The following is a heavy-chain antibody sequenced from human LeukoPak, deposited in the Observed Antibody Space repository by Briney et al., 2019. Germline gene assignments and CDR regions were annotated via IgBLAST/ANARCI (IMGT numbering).Heavy chain of an antibody. CDR1: GFTFDDYA. Sequence: GGSLRLSCAASGFTFDDYAMHWVRQAPGKGLEWVSGISWNSGTIGYADSVKGRFTISGDNAKNSLYLQMNSLRAEDTALYYCAKDVFTMVRGVLEYWGQGTLVTVSS. CDR3: AKDVFTMVRGVLEY. CDR2: ISWNSGTI. V-gene: IGHV3-9*01. D-gene: IGHD3-10*01. J-gene: IGHJ4*02.